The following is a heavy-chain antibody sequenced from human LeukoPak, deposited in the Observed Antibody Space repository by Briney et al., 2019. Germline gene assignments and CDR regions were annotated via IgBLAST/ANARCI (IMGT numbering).Heavy chain of an antibody. CDR2: IYWNDDK. D-gene: IGHD3-16*01. Sequence: SGPTLVNPTQTLTLICTFSGFSLSTSGVGVGWIRQPPGKALEWLALIYWNDDKRYSPSLKSRLTITKDTSKNQVVLTMTNMDPVDTATYYCAHLIAPGQDPVMAPNWFDPWGQGTLVTVSS. CDR1: GFSLSTSGVG. J-gene: IGHJ5*02. V-gene: IGHV2-5*01. CDR3: AHLIAPGQDPVMAPNWFDP.